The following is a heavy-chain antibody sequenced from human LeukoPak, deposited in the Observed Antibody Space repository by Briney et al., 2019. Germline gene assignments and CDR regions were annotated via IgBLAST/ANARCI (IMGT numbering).Heavy chain of an antibody. Sequence: GGSLRLSCAASGFTFSSSAMSWVRQAPGKGLEWVSNISGSGSGGSTYYADSVKGRFTISRDNSKNTLYLQMNSLRAEDTAVYYCAKDPRYCGGDCYWVFTGDYYFDYWGQGTLVTVSS. CDR3: AKDPRYCGGDCYWVFTGDYYFDY. J-gene: IGHJ4*02. V-gene: IGHV3-23*01. CDR1: GFTFSSSA. D-gene: IGHD2-21*02. CDR2: ISGSGSGGST.